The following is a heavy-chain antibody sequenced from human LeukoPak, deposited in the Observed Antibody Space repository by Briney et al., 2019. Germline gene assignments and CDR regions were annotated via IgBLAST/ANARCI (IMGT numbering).Heavy chain of an antibody. CDR2: IKQDGSET. D-gene: IGHD6-13*01. Sequence: PGGSLRLSCAASGFTFSNYWMNWVRQAPGKGLECLANIKQDGSETYYADSVKGRFTISRDNAKNSLYLQMNSLRAEDTAVYYCAKGTGRNSSIAASGTWGQGTLVTVSS. V-gene: IGHV3-7*03. J-gene: IGHJ4*02. CDR3: AKGTGRNSSIAASGT. CDR1: GFTFSNYW.